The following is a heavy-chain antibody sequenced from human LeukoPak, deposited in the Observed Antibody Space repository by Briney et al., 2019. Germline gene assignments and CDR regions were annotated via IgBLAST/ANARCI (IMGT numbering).Heavy chain of an antibody. D-gene: IGHD3-9*01. V-gene: IGHV7-4-1*02. CDR2: INTNTGNP. CDR3: AIPLPGLRYFDWSSNQQGIYYYYMDV. J-gene: IGHJ6*03. CDR1: GYTFTSYA. Sequence: GASVKVSCKASGYTFTSYAMNWVRQAPGQGLEWMGWINTNTGNPTYAQGFTGRFVFSLDTSVSTAYLQISSLKAEDTAVYYCAIPLPGLRYFDWSSNQQGIYYYYMDVWGKGTTVTVSS.